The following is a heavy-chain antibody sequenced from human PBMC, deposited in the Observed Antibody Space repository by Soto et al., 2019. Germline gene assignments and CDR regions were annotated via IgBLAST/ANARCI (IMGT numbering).Heavy chain of an antibody. CDR1: GFTFSSYA. D-gene: IGHD2-15*01. CDR3: AKHLRGCSGGSCYEADY. J-gene: IGHJ4*02. Sequence: EVQLLESGGGLVQPGGSLRLSCAASGFTFSSYAMSWVRQAPGKGLEWVSAISGSGGSTYYADSVKGRFTISRDNSKNTLYLQMNSLSAEDTAVYYCAKHLRGCSGGSCYEADYWGQGTLVTVSS. CDR2: ISGSGGST. V-gene: IGHV3-23*01.